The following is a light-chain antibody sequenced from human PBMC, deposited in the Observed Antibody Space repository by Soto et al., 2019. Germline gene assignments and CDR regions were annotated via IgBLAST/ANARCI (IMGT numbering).Light chain of an antibody. V-gene: IGKV1-6*01. CDR2: AAS. CDR3: LQDSNYPYT. Sequence: AIQMTQSPSSLSASVGDRVTITCRASQDIRNDLGWYQQKPGKAPKLLIYAASSFQSGVPSRFSGSESCSDFTLTISSLQPEDFATYYCLQDSNYPYTFGQGTKLEIK. CDR1: QDIRND. J-gene: IGKJ2*01.